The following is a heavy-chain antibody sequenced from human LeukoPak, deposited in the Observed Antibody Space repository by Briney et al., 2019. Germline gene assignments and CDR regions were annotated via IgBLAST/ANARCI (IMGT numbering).Heavy chain of an antibody. D-gene: IGHD3-22*01. CDR3: ASEGAGSYDSSGGFQH. Sequence: SETLSLTCTVSGGSISSYSWSWIRQPPGKGLEWIGYIYHSGSTYYNPSLKSRVTISVDRSKNQFSLKLSSVTAADTAVYYCASEGAGSYDSSGGFQHWGQGTLVTVSS. V-gene: IGHV4-30-2*01. CDR1: GGSISSYS. J-gene: IGHJ1*01. CDR2: IYHSGST.